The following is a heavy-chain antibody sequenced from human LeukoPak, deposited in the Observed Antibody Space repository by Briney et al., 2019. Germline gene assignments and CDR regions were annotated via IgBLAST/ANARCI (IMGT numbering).Heavy chain of an antibody. J-gene: IGHJ2*01. V-gene: IGHV1-8*01. D-gene: IGHD4-23*01. CDR2: MNPNSGNT. Sequence: GASVKVSCKASGYTFTSYDINWVQQATGQGLEWMGWMNPNSGNTGYAQKFQGRVTMTRNTSISTAYMELSSLRSEDTAVYYCARGSFRWMTTVDARQFDLWGRGTLVTVSS. CDR3: ARGSFRWMTTVDARQFDL. CDR1: GYTFTSYD.